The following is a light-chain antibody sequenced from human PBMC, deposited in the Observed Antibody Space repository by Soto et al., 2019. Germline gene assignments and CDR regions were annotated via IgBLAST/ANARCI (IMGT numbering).Light chain of an antibody. CDR2: EVS. Sequence: QSVLTQPPSAYGSPGQSVTISCTGNSIDVGGYNYVSWYQQHPGKAPKLMIYEVSKRPSGVPDRFSGSKSGNTASLTVSGLQAGDEADYYCSSYAGSANVFGTGTKVTVL. V-gene: IGLV2-8*01. J-gene: IGLJ1*01. CDR3: SSYAGSANV. CDR1: SIDVGGYNY.